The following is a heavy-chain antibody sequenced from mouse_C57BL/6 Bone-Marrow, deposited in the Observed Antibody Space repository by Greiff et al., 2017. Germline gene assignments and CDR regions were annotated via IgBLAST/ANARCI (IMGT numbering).Heavy chain of an antibody. Sequence: EVQLQESGAELVKPGASVKLSCTASGFNIKDYYMHWVKQRTEQGLEWIGRIDPEDGETKYAPKFPGKATITADTSSNTAYLQLSSLTSEDTAVYYCARSITTHWGQGTTLTVSA. D-gene: IGHD1-1*01. CDR3: ARSITTH. CDR1: GFNIKDYY. J-gene: IGHJ2*01. V-gene: IGHV14-2*01. CDR2: IDPEDGET.